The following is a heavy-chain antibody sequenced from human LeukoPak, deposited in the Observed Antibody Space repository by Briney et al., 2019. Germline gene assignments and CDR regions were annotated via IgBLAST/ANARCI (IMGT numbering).Heavy chain of an antibody. J-gene: IGHJ4*02. V-gene: IGHV1-3*01. CDR1: GYTFTNYA. D-gene: IGHD3-3*01. CDR3: ATTSHFLEYSALDY. Sequence: ASVKVSCKASGYTFTNYAMHWVRQAPGQRLEWMGWINAGNGNAKYSQKFQGRVTITRDTSASTAYMDLISLRSEDTAIYYCATTSHFLEYSALDYWGQGTLVTVSS. CDR2: INAGNGNA.